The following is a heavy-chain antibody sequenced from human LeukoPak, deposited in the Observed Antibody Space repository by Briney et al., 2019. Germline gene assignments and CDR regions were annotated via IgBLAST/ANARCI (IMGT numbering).Heavy chain of an antibody. CDR2: INGGNGKT. CDR1: GYTFTDYA. V-gene: IGHV1-3*01. D-gene: IGHD2-2*01. J-gene: IGHJ4*02. Sequence: ASVKVSCKASGYTFTDYAVHWVRQAPGQRFEWMGCINGGNGKTRYSQNFQGRVTITRDTSASTSYMELNSLRSEDTAVYDCARDWGYQLIAYWGQGTLVTVSS. CDR3: ARDWGYQLIAY.